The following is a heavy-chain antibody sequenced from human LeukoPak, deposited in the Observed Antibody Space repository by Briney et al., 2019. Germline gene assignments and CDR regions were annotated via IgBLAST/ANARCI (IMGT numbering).Heavy chain of an antibody. Sequence: SVKVSCKASGGTFSSYTISWVRQAPGQGLEWMGGIIPIFGTANYAQKFQGRVTITADKSTSTAYMELSSLRSEDTAVYCCASSYYYGSGSYYKGWFDPWGQGTLVTVSS. CDR3: ASSYYYGSGSYYKGWFDP. D-gene: IGHD3-10*01. V-gene: IGHV1-69*06. J-gene: IGHJ5*02. CDR1: GGTFSSYT. CDR2: IIPIFGTA.